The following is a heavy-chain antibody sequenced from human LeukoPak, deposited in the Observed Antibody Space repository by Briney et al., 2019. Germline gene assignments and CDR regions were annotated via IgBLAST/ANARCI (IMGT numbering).Heavy chain of an antibody. CDR2: IIPIFGTA. V-gene: IGHV1-69*05. CDR1: GGTFSSYA. Sequence: SVKVSCKASGGTFSSYAISWVRQAPGQGLEWMGGIIPIFGTANYAQKFQGRVTITTDESTSTAYMELSSLRSEDTALYYCARTQSGYDLFDYWGQGTLVTVSS. D-gene: IGHD5-12*01. CDR3: ARTQSGYDLFDY. J-gene: IGHJ4*02.